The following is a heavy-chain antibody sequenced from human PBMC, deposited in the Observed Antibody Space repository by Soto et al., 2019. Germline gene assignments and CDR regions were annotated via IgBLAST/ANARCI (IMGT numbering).Heavy chain of an antibody. CDR1: GYTLTELS. Sequence: ASVKVSCKVSGYTLTELSMHWVRQAPGKGLEWMGGFDPEDGETIYAQKFQGRVTMTEDTSTDTAYMELSSLRSEDTAVYYCARGSGYESYNWFDPWGQGTLVTVSS. CDR3: ARGSGYESYNWFDP. J-gene: IGHJ5*02. V-gene: IGHV1-24*01. D-gene: IGHD5-12*01. CDR2: FDPEDGET.